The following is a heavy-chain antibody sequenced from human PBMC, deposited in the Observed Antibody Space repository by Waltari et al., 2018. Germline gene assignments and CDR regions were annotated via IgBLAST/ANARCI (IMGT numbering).Heavy chain of an antibody. D-gene: IGHD4-17*01. CDR3: GRIAFGDDGGHFQH. CDR1: GGSISANYN. J-gene: IGHJ1*01. CDR2: MQYRGST. V-gene: IGHV4-39*01. Sequence: QLQLQESGPGLVKPSETLSLTCTVSGGSISANYNWGWIRQPPGKGLEWMGNMQYRGSTFYNPSLKSRVTISLDTSKNQFSLRLNSVGAADTAVYFCGRIAFGDDGGHFQHWGQGTLVTVSS.